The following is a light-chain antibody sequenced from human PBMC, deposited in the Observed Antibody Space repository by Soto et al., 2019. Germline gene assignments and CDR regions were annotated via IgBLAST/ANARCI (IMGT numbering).Light chain of an antibody. Sequence: QSALTQPASVSGSPGQSITISCTGTTSNVGTYKFVSWYQYHPGKAPKLIIYEGSKRPSGVSSRFSGSKSGNTASLTISGLQADDDGDYYCSSYAGGSSMVFGGGTKVTVL. CDR3: SSYAGGSSMV. J-gene: IGLJ3*02. CDR1: TSNVGTYKF. CDR2: EGS. V-gene: IGLV2-23*01.